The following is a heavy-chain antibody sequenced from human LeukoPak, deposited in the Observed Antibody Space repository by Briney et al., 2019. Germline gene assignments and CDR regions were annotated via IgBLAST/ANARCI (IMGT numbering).Heavy chain of an antibody. CDR1: GDSISTSNSY. CDR2: IYYSGNT. J-gene: IGHJ4*02. Sequence: SETLSLTCTVSGDSISTSNSYWGWIRQPPGKGLEWIGSIYYSGNTYYNASLKSRVTISVDTSKNQFSLKLTSVTAADTAVYYCARLKIVVANLPYYFDYWGQGTLVTVSS. CDR3: ARLKIVVANLPYYFDY. V-gene: IGHV4-39*01. D-gene: IGHD2-15*01.